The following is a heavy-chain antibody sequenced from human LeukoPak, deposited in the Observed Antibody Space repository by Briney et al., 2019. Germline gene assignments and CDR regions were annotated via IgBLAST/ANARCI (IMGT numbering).Heavy chain of an antibody. Sequence: SETLSLTCAVYGGSFSGYYWSWIRQPPGKGLEWIGEINHSGSTNYNPSLKSRVTISVDTSKNQFSLKLSSVTAAGTAVYYCARLLRGGRDTPMVTMIVVRAKSGAFDIWGQGTMVTVSS. CDR3: ARLLRGGRDTPMVTMIVVRAKSGAFDI. CDR2: INHSGST. V-gene: IGHV4-34*01. D-gene: IGHD3-22*01. CDR1: GGSFSGYY. J-gene: IGHJ3*02.